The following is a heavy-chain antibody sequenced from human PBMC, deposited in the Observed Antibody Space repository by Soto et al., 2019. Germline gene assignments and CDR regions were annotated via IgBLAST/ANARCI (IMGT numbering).Heavy chain of an antibody. D-gene: IGHD6-13*01. V-gene: IGHV4-59*01. J-gene: IGHJ5*02. Sequence: SETLCLTCTVAGGSISSYCGSWILQPQGKGLEWIGYIYYSGSTNYNPSLKSRVTISVDTSKNQFSLKLSSVTAADTAVYYCARDSGGIPPWFEPWGQGTLVTVSS. CDR2: IYYSGST. CDR1: GGSISSYC. CDR3: ARDSGGIPPWFEP.